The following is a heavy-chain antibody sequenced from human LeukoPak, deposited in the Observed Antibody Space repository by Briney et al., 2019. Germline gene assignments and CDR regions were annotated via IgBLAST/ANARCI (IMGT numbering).Heavy chain of an antibody. CDR1: GFTFSSYE. Sequence: GGSLRLSCAASGFTFSSYEMNWVRQAPGKGLEWVSSISSSSSYIYYADSVKGRFTISRDNAKNSLYLQMNSLRAEDTAVYYCARRKQWLAYYYMDVWGKGTTVTVSS. CDR3: ARRKQWLAYYYMDV. V-gene: IGHV3-21*04. D-gene: IGHD6-19*01. J-gene: IGHJ6*03. CDR2: ISSSSSYI.